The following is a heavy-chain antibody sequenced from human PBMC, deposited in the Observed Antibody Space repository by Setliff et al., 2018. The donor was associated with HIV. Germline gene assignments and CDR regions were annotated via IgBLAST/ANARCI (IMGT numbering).Heavy chain of an antibody. CDR3: ARHSPSDY. J-gene: IGHJ4*02. V-gene: IGHV4-59*08. Sequence: KPSETLSLTCTVSGDSISTDYWTWIRQPPGKGLEWIGYIYNSASTSYNPSLKSRVTISVDTPKNQFSLKLSSVTAADTAVYYCARHSPSDYWGQGTLVTVSS. CDR2: IYNSAST. CDR1: GDSISTDY.